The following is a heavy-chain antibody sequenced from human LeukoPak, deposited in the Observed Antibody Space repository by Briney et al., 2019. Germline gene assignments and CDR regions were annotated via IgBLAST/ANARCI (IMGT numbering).Heavy chain of an antibody. CDR2: ISGSGGST. CDR1: GFTFSSYA. CDR3: AKGWGPSTDDSSYFDY. D-gene: IGHD3-22*01. Sequence: GGSLRLSCAASGFTFSSYAMSWVRQAPGKGLEWVSAISGSGGSTYYADSVKGRFTISRDNSKNTLYLQMNSLRAEDTAVYYCAKGWGPSTDDSSYFDYWGQGTLVTVSS. J-gene: IGHJ4*02. V-gene: IGHV3-23*01.